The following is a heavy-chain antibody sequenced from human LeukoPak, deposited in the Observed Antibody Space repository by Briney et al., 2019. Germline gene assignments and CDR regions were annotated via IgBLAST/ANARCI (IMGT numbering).Heavy chain of an antibody. Sequence: ASVKVSCKASGYTFTGYYMHWVRQAPGQGLEWMGWINPNSGGTNYAQKFQGRVTMTRDTSISTAYMELSRLRSDDTAVYYCARDGFGELLYNWFDPWGQGTLVTVSS. D-gene: IGHD3-10*01. CDR3: ARDGFGELLYNWFDP. V-gene: IGHV1-2*02. CDR1: GYTFTGYY. CDR2: INPNSGGT. J-gene: IGHJ5*02.